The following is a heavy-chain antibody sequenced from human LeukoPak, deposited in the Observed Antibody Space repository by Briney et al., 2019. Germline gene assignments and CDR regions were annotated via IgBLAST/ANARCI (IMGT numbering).Heavy chain of an antibody. CDR1: GFTFSSYW. V-gene: IGHV3-74*01. CDR2: INSDGSST. CDR3: ARAPSLKARFDP. Sequence: PGGSLRLSCAASGFTFSSYWMHWVRQAPGKGLVWVSRINSDGSSTSYADSVKGRFTISRDNAKNTLYLQMNSLRAEDTAVYYCARAPSLKARFDPWGQGTLATVSS. J-gene: IGHJ5*02.